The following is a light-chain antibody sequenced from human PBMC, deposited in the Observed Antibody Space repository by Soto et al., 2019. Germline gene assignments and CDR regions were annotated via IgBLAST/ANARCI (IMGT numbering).Light chain of an antibody. CDR2: EVT. Sequence: QSALTQPASVSGSPGQSIAISCTGTRSDVGAYNYVSWYQQHPGKAPKLMISEVTNRPSGVSDRFSGSKSGNTASLTISGLQAEDEADYYCSSYTSSSLVFGGGTKLTVL. V-gene: IGLV2-14*01. CDR1: RSDVGAYNY. J-gene: IGLJ2*01. CDR3: SSYTSSSLV.